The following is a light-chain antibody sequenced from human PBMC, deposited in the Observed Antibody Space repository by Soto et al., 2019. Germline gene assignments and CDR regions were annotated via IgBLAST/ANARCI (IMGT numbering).Light chain of an antibody. CDR3: VQRSTWPWT. V-gene: IGKV3-11*01. CDR1: QSVSSY. J-gene: IGKJ1*01. Sequence: EIVLTQYPATLSLSPGERATLSSRASQSVSSYLAWYQQKPGQPLRLLIYDASNRATGTPARCSGSGSGTDFTLTISSLEPEDFAIYYCVQRSTWPWTIGQGSKVEIK. CDR2: DAS.